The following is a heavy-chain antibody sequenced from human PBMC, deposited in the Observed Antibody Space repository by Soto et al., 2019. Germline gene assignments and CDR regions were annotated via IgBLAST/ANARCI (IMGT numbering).Heavy chain of an antibody. CDR1: GFTFCPYG. CDR3: AKSESSSCFEGCDY. V-gene: IGHV3-30*18. D-gene: IGHD3-22*01. J-gene: IGHJ4*02. Sequence: GGSLRLSCAPSGFTFCPYGMNWVRQAPGKGLEWVPVITNDGGSKYYGGTVKGRFAIYRDDSRNTLYLEMNSLRDEDTAMYYCAKSESSSCFEGCDYRGKGTLVTVCS. CDR2: ITNDGGSK.